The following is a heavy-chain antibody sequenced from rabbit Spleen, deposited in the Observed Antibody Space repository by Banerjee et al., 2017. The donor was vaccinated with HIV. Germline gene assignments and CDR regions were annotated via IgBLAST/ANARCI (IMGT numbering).Heavy chain of an antibody. D-gene: IGHD1-1*01. Sequence: EESGGGLVKPGASLTLTCTASGFSFSSRYYMCWVRQAPGKGLEWIACIYSGSSGCPYYAGLAKGRFTFSKTSSTTVTLQMTRLTAADTGTYLCARDLVAVIGWNFNLWGQGTLVTVS. CDR2: IYSGSSGCP. CDR1: GFSFSSRYY. J-gene: IGHJ4*01. V-gene: IGHV1S40*01. CDR3: ARDLVAVIGWNFNL.